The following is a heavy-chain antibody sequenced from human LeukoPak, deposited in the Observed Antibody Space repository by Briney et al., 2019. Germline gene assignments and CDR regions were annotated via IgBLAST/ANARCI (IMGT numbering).Heavy chain of an antibody. CDR1: GFSFISYW. J-gene: IGHJ4*02. Sequence: PGGSLRLSCAASGFSFISYWMSWVRQAPGKGLEWVANIKQDGSAKNYVDSVKGRFTISRDNAKNSLYLQLNSLRAEDTAVYYCAGCAGNSYYFDYWGQGTLVIVSS. CDR2: IKQDGSAK. D-gene: IGHD1-1*01. V-gene: IGHV3-7*01. CDR3: AGCAGNSYYFDY.